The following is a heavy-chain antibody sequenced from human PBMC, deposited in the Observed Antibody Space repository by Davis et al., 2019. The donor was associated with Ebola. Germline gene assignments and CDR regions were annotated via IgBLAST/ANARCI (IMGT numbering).Heavy chain of an antibody. CDR3: ARVPYYYDSSGYLVDY. CDR1: GYTFTRYG. J-gene: IGHJ4*02. Sequence: ASVKVSCKASGYTFTRYGISWVRQAPGQGLEWMGWISGYNGNTNYAQNLQGRVTMTTDTSTSTAYMDLRSLRSDDTAVYYCARVPYYYDSSGYLVDYWGQGTLVTVSS. V-gene: IGHV1-18*01. D-gene: IGHD3-22*01. CDR2: ISGYNGNT.